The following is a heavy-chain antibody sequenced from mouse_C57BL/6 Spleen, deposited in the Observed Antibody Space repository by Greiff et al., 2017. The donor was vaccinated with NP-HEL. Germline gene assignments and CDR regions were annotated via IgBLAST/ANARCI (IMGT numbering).Heavy chain of an antibody. CDR1: GYAFSSSW. Sequence: QVQLQQSGPELVKPGASVKISCKASGYAFSSSWMNWVKQRPGKGLEWIGRIYPGDGDTNYNGKFKGKATLTADKSSSTAYMQLSSLTSEESAVYFCAIYGSSPYYAMDYWGQGTSVTVSS. V-gene: IGHV1-82*01. J-gene: IGHJ4*01. D-gene: IGHD1-1*01. CDR3: AIYGSSPYYAMDY. CDR2: IYPGDGDT.